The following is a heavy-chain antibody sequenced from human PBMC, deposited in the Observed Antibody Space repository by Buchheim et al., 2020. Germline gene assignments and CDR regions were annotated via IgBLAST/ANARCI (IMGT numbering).Heavy chain of an antibody. Sequence: QVQLQQWGAGLLKPSETLSLTCAVYGGSFSGYYWSWIRQPPGKGLAWIGEINHGGSTNYNPSLKSRVTLSVDTSKNQFYLKLSSVTAADTAVYYCARSYYDILYLYYYYGMDVWGQGTT. J-gene: IGHJ6*02. CDR1: GGSFSGYY. D-gene: IGHD3-9*01. V-gene: IGHV4-34*01. CDR3: ARSYYDILYLYYYYGMDV. CDR2: INHGGST.